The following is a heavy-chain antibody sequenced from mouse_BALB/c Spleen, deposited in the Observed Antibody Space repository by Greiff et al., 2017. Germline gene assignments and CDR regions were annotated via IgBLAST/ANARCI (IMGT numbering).Heavy chain of an antibody. D-gene: IGHD2-10*01. J-gene: IGHJ3*01. V-gene: IGHV5-17*02. CDR1: GFTFSSFG. Sequence: EVNLVESGGGLVQPGGSRKLSCAASGFTFSSFGMHWVRQAPEKGLEWVAYISSGSSTIYYADTVKGRFTISRDNPKNTLFLQMTSLRSEDTAMYYCATYYGNSWFAYWGQGTLVTVSA. CDR2: ISSGSSTI. CDR3: ATYYGNSWFAY.